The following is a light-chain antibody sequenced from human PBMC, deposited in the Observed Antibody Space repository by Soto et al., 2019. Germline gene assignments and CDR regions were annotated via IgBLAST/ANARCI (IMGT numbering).Light chain of an antibody. J-gene: IGKJ2*03. CDR1: QSTTGW. CDR2: GTS. V-gene: IGKV1-5*03. CDR3: QQYSPHSYS. Sequence: DIQMTQSPSTLPASIGDRVTITCRASQSTTGWLAWYQQKPGKAPKLLIYGTSSLETGVPSRFSGSGSGTEFTLTITYLQPDDFATYYCQQYSPHSYSFGQGTKLEIK.